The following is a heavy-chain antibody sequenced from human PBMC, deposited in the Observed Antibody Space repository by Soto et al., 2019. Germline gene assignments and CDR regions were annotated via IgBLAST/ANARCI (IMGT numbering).Heavy chain of an antibody. D-gene: IGHD1-1*01. V-gene: IGHV4-30-2*01. CDR2: IYHSGST. CDR1: GGSISSGGYS. Sequence: SETLSLTCAVSGGSISSGGYSWSWIRQPPGKGLEWIGYIYHSGSTYYNPSLKSRVTISVDRSKNQFSLKLSSVTAADTAVYYCARGARRDYFDYWGQGTLVTVS. CDR3: ARGARRDYFDY. J-gene: IGHJ4*02.